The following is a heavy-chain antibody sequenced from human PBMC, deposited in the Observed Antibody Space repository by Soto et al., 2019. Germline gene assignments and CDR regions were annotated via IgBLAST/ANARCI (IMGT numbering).Heavy chain of an antibody. CDR1: GGSINSYY. J-gene: IGHJ4*02. CDR3: ARGGGWLPEY. Sequence: QVQLHESGPGLVKPSETLSLSCTVAGGSINSYYWSWLRQPPGQGLEWVGNIHYTGSPPYNPTLISRVTISVDTPRNQFSLTLSSVTAADTAMYYCARGGGWLPEYWGQGTLVTVSS. V-gene: IGHV4-59*13. D-gene: IGHD5-12*01. CDR2: IHYTGSP.